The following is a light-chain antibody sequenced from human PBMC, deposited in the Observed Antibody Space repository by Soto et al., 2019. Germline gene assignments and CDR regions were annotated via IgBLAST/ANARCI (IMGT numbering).Light chain of an antibody. Sequence: QSALTQPASVSGSPGQSITISCTGTSSDVGGYNYVSWYQQHPGKAPKLMIYEVSNRPSGVSNRFSGSKSGNTASLTISGLQAEDEADYYCSSYTSSSPLVVFGGGTQRTGL. CDR2: EVS. V-gene: IGLV2-14*01. CDR1: SSDVGGYNY. CDR3: SSYTSSSPLVV. J-gene: IGLJ2*01.